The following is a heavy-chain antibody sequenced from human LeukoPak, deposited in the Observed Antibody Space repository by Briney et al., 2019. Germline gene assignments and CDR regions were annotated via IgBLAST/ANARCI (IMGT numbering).Heavy chain of an antibody. Sequence: GGSLRLSCAASGFTFSDYYMSWIRQAPGKGLEWVSYISSSGSSIYYADPVKGRFTISRDNAKNSLYLQMNRLRAEDTAVYYCARHYYDISTGTTPLDYWGQGTLVTVSS. CDR2: ISSSGSSI. D-gene: IGHD3-9*01. CDR1: GFTFSDYY. J-gene: IGHJ4*02. CDR3: ARHYYDISTGTTPLDY. V-gene: IGHV3-11*01.